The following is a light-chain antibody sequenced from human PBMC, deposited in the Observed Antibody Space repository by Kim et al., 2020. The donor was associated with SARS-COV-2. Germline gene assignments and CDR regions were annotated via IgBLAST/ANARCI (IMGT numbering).Light chain of an antibody. CDR3: CSYTGYYNYV. V-gene: IGLV2-11*01. CDR2: DVT. CDR1: SSDVGGYKF. Sequence: GQSVTISCTGKSSDVGGYKFVSWYQQHPGKAPKLIIYDVTKRPSGVPDRFSGSKSGNTASLVISGLQAEDEADYYCCSYTGYYNYVFGSGTKVTVL. J-gene: IGLJ1*01.